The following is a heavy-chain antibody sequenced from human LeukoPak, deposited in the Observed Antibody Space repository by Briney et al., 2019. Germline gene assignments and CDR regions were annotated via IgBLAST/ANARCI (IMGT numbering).Heavy chain of an antibody. Sequence: GASVKVSCKASGYTFTSYGISWVRQAPGQGLEWMGWINPNSGGTNCAQKFQGRVTMTRDTSISTAYMELSRLRSDDTAVYYCARDRHRYNWFDPWGQGTLVTVSS. J-gene: IGHJ5*02. CDR2: INPNSGGT. CDR1: GYTFTSYG. V-gene: IGHV1-2*02. CDR3: ARDRHRYNWFDP.